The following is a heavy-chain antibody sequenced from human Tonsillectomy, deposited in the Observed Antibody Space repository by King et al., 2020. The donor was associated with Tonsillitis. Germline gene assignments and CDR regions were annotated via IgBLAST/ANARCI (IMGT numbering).Heavy chain of an antibody. Sequence: HVQLQQWGAGLLKPSETLSLTCAVYGGSFSGYYWSWIRQPPGKGLEWIGEINHSGSTNYNPSLKSRVTISVDTSKNQFSLKLSSVTAADTAVYYCARGRDIVVVPAAMGGQTWFDPWGQGTLVTVSS. V-gene: IGHV4-34*01. CDR3: ARGRDIVVVPAAMGGQTWFDP. J-gene: IGHJ5*02. CDR2: INHSGST. CDR1: GGSFSGYY. D-gene: IGHD2-2*01.